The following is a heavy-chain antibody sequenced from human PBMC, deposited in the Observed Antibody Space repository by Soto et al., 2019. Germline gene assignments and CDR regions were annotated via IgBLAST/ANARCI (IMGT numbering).Heavy chain of an antibody. CDR3: ARDGSGGSGSYVFSYYYYGMDG. J-gene: IGHJ6*02. CDR2: INAGYGNT. Sequence: ASVKVSCKASGYTFTSYAMHWVRQAPGQRLEWMGWINAGYGNTKYSQKFQGRVTITRDTSASTAYMELSSLRSDDTAVYYCARDGSGGSGSYVFSYYYYGMDGRGQGTTVTVSS. D-gene: IGHD1-26*01. V-gene: IGHV1-3*01. CDR1: GYTFTSYA.